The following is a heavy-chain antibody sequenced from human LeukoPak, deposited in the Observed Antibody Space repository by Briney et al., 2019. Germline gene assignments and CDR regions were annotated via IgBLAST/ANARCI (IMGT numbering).Heavy chain of an antibody. D-gene: IGHD6-13*01. Sequence: GGSLRLSCAASGFTFSSYWMSWVRQAPGKGLEWVANIKEDGSEKYYVGSVKGRFTISRDNAENSLYLQMNSLRAEDTAVYYCAGGIAAAGISGRSYWGQGSLVTVSS. J-gene: IGHJ4*02. CDR3: AGGIAAAGISGRSY. V-gene: IGHV3-7*01. CDR2: IKEDGSEK. CDR1: GFTFSSYW.